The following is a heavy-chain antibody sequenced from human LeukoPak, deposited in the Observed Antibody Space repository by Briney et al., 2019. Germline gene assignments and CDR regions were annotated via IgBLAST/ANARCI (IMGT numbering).Heavy chain of an antibody. CDR3: ARGRPSVSANPDS. CDR2: VHSSGRT. CDR1: GGSINNNY. V-gene: IGHV4-4*07. J-gene: IGHJ4*02. Sequence: SETLSLTCTVSGGSINNNYWNWIRQSAGKELEWIGHVHSSGRTTYNPSLKSRVTMSVDPSKNQFSLNVASVTAADTAVYYCARGRPSVSANPDSWGQGTLVTVSS. D-gene: IGHD2-15*01.